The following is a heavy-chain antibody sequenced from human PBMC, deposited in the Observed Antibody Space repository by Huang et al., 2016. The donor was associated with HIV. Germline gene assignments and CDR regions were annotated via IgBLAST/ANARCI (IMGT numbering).Heavy chain of an antibody. CDR1: GFTVSSNY. CDR3: ARGMVRGVTLNWFDP. V-gene: IGHV3-53*02. J-gene: IGHJ5*02. D-gene: IGHD3-10*01. Sequence: EVQLVETGGGLIQPGGSLGLSCAASGFTVSSNYMSWVGQAPGKGLGGFSVIYSGGSTYYADSVKGRFTISRDNSKNTLYLQMNSLRAEDTAVYYCARGMVRGVTLNWFDPWGQGTLVTVSS. CDR2: IYSGGST.